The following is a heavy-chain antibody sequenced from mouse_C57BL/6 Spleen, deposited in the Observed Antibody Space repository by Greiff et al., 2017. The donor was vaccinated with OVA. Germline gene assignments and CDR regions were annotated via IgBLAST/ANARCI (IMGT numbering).Heavy chain of an antibody. CDR2: ISNLAYSI. V-gene: IGHV5-15*01. CDR3: ARAGYYYGSSSFAY. J-gene: IGHJ3*01. D-gene: IGHD1-1*01. CDR1: GFTFSDYG. Sequence: EVKVVESGGGLVQPGGSLKLSCAASGFTFSDYGMAWVRQAPRKGPEWVAFISNLAYSIYYADTVTGRFTISRENAKNTLYLEMSSLRSEDTAMYYCARAGYYYGSSSFAYWGQGTLVTVSA.